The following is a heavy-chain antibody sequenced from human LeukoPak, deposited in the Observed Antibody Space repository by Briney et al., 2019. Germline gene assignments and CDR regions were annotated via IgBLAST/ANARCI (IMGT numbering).Heavy chain of an antibody. J-gene: IGHJ5*02. CDR2: ISGSGGST. Sequence: PGGSLRLSCAASGFTFSSYAMSWVRQAPGKGLEWVSAISGSGGSTYYADSVKGRFTISRDNSKNTLYLQMNSLRAEDTAVYYCAKGLGLSSGWYPSWFDPWGQGTLVTVSS. CDR1: GFTFSSYA. CDR3: AKGLGLSSGWYPSWFDP. D-gene: IGHD6-19*01. V-gene: IGHV3-23*01.